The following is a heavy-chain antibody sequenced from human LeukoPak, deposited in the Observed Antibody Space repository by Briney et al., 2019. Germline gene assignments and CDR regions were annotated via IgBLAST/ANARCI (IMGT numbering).Heavy chain of an antibody. CDR3: ARGRCSGASCYGYNWFDP. J-gene: IGHJ5*02. D-gene: IGHD2-2*01. Sequence: GGSLRLSCAASGSTFSDYYMSWIRQAPGKGLEWVSYISSSGNTILYADSVKGRFTVPRDNAKNSLYLQMNGLRAEDTAVYYCARGRCSGASCYGYNWFDPWGQGTLVTVSS. CDR1: GSTFSDYY. V-gene: IGHV3-11*01. CDR2: ISSSGNTI.